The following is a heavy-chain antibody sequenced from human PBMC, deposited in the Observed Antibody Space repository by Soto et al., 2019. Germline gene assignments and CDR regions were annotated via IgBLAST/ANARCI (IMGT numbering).Heavy chain of an antibody. Sequence: SLRLSCAASGFTINGYYMKWIRQAPGKGLEWLSYSDGSSAYTNYADSVKGRFTISRDNAKNSLFLQLTSLRDEDTAVYYCARAVGNYYGMDVWGQGTTVTVS. CDR3: ARAVGNYYGMDV. CDR1: GFTINGYY. D-gene: IGHD1-26*01. J-gene: IGHJ6*02. CDR2: SDGSSAYT. V-gene: IGHV3-11*06.